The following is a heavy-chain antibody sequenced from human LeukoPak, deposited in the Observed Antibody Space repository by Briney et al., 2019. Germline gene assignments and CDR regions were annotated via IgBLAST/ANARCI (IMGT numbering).Heavy chain of an antibody. J-gene: IGHJ4*02. CDR2: ISSSSSTI. CDR3: AKGAGRYYDSSGYYIDF. V-gene: IGHV3-48*01. Sequence: GGSLRLSCAASGFTFSSYSMNWVRQAPGKGLEWVSYISSSSSTIYYADSVKGRFTISRGNAKNSLYLQMNSLRAEDTAVYYCAKGAGRYYDSSGYYIDFWGQGTLVTVSS. D-gene: IGHD3-22*01. CDR1: GFTFSSYS.